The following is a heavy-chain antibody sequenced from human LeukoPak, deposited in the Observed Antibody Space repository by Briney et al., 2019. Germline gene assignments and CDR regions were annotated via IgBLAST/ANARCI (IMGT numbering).Heavy chain of an antibody. Sequence: SVKVSCKASGGTFSSYAISWVRQAPGQGLEWMGRIIPIFGTANYAQKFQGRVTITTVESTSTAYMELSSLRSEDTAVYYCARVEVAAAGPSWPPIDYWGQGTLVTVSS. J-gene: IGHJ4*02. CDR3: ARVEVAAAGPSWPPIDY. CDR2: IIPIFGTA. V-gene: IGHV1-69*05. D-gene: IGHD6-13*01. CDR1: GGTFSSYA.